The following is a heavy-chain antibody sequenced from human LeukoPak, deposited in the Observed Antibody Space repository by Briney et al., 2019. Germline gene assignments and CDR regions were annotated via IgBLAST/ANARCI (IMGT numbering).Heavy chain of an antibody. CDR2: IYSGGST. J-gene: IGHJ4*02. D-gene: IGHD6-6*01. Sequence: GGSLRLSCSASGFTVNSSNMNWVRQAPGKGLEWISVIYSGGSTHYADSVKGRFTISRDNSKNTLFLQMNGLRAEDTAVYYRAKEEQQFDCFDYWGQGTLVTVSS. CDR1: GFTVNSSN. CDR3: AKEEQQFDCFDY. V-gene: IGHV3-53*01.